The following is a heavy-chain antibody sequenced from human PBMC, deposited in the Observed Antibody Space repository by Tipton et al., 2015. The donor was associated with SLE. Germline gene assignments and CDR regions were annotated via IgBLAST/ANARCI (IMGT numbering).Heavy chain of an antibody. V-gene: IGHV3-23*01. D-gene: IGHD1-26*01. CDR2: ISGSGGST. Sequence: GSLRLSCAASGFTFDDYAMHWVRQAPGKGLEWVSAISGSGGSTYYADSVKGRFTISRDNSKNTLYLQMNSLRAEDTAVYYCAKDSSGSYDYWGQGTLVTVSS. CDR3: AKDSSGSYDY. CDR1: GFTFDDYA. J-gene: IGHJ4*02.